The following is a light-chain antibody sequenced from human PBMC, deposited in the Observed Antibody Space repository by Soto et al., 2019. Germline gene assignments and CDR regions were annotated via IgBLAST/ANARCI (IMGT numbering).Light chain of an antibody. Sequence: QSALTQPASVSGSPGQSITISCTGTSSDVGAYNFVSWYKHYPDKAPKVVIYDVANRPSGVSYRFSASKSGNTASLTISGLQAEDEADYYCMSFTSSNTYVFGTGNKLTVL. CDR2: DVA. CDR1: SSDVGAYNF. CDR3: MSFTSSNTYV. J-gene: IGLJ1*01. V-gene: IGLV2-14*03.